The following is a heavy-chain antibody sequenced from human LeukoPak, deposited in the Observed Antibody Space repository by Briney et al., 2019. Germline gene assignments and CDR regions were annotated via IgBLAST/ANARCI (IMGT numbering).Heavy chain of an antibody. J-gene: IGHJ3*02. D-gene: IGHD7-27*01. CDR1: GFTVSSNY. CDR2: IYSGGST. V-gene: IGHV3-53*05. CDR3: AKNPPTGGDAFDI. Sequence: GGSLRLSCAASGFTVSSNYMSWVRQAPGKGLEWVSVIYSGGSTYYADSVKGRFTISRDNSKNTLYLQMNSLRAEDTAVYYCAKNPPTGGDAFDIWGQGTMVTVSS.